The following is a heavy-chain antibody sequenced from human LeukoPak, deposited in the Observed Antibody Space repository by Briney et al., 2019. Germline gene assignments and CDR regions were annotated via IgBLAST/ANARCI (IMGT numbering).Heavy chain of an antibody. CDR2: ISGDGGSP. CDR1: GFTFDDYE. J-gene: IGHJ4*02. D-gene: IGHD3-16*02. Sequence: GGSLRLSCAASGFTFDDYEMHWVRQTPGKRLEWVALISGDGGSPYYGDFVKGRFTVSRDNSKKSLYLQMNRVTTEDTALYYCAKDLVRGYRDLSNGRGGDFDFWGQGALVTVSS. CDR3: AKDLVRGYRDLSNGRGGDFDF. V-gene: IGHV3-43*02.